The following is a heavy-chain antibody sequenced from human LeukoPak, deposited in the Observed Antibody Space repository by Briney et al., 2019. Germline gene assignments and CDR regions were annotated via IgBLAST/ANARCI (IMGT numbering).Heavy chain of an antibody. J-gene: IGHJ5*02. Sequence: PSETLSLTCTVSGGSISSYYWSWIRQPPGKGLEWIGYIYYSGSTNYNPSLKRRVTISVDTSKNQFSLKLSSVAAADTAVYYCARVLWNWFDPWGQGTLVTVSS. CDR1: GGSISSYY. CDR2: IYYSGST. CDR3: ARVLWNWFDP. V-gene: IGHV4-59*01.